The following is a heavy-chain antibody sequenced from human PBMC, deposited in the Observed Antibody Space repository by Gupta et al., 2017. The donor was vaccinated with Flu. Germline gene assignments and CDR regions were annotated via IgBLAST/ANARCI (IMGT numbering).Heavy chain of an antibody. CDR2: INSDGSTT. CDR1: GFTFSGYW. CDR3: AREDSSSSLY. D-gene: IGHD6-6*01. V-gene: IGHV3-74*01. Sequence: EVQLVESGGGLVQPGGSLRLSCVASGFTFSGYWMNWVRQAPGKGLVWVSRINSDGSTTFYADSVKGRFTVSRDNTKNTLYLQMTSLRAEDTAGYYCAREDSSSSLYWGQGNLVTVSS. J-gene: IGHJ4*02.